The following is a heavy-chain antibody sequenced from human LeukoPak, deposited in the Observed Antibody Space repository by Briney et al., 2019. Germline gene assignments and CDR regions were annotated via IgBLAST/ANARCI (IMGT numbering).Heavy chain of an antibody. CDR2: IIPIFGTA. CDR1: GGTFSSYA. D-gene: IGHD3-3*01. CDR3: ARDSTTYYDFWSGYYIFDY. J-gene: IGHJ4*02. Sequence: ASVKVSCKASGGTFSSYAISWVRQAPGQGLEWMGGIIPIFGTANYAQKLQGRVTMTTDTSTSTAYMELRSLRSDDTAVYYCARDSTTYYDFWSGYYIFDYWGQGTLVTVSS. V-gene: IGHV1-69*05.